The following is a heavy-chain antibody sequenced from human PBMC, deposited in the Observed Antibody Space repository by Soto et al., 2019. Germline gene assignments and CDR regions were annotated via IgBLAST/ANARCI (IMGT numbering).Heavy chain of an antibody. V-gene: IGHV3-23*01. D-gene: IGHD1-26*01. CDR2: ISGSGGST. CDR3: AKDRTKQQLARSGSYYPNYYFDY. Sequence: GGSLRLSCAASGFTFSSYAMSWVRQAPGKGLEWVSAISGSGGSTYYADSVKGRFTISRDNSKNTLYLQMNSLRAEDTAVYYCAKDRTKQQLARSGSYYPNYYFDYWGQVTLVTVSS. CDR1: GFTFSSYA. J-gene: IGHJ4*02.